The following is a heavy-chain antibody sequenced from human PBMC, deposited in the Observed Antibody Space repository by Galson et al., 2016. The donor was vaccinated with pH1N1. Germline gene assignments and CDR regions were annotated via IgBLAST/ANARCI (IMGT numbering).Heavy chain of an antibody. CDR1: GFTLSSYW. CDR2: INSDGSII. V-gene: IGHV3-74*01. Sequence: SLRFSCAASGFTLSSYWMHWVRQSPGKGLVWVSRINSDGSIISYADSVKGRFTISRDNAKNTLYLQMNSLRAEDTAVYYCARAPTVTANGRTYFDYWGQGVRVIVSS. J-gene: IGHJ4*02. CDR3: ARAPTVTANGRTYFDY. D-gene: IGHD4-11*01.